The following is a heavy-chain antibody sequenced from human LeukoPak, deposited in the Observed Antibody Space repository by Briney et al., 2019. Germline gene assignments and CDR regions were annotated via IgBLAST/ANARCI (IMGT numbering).Heavy chain of an antibody. J-gene: IGHJ6*03. V-gene: IGHV3-11*04. CDR2: IISSGSNI. CDR3: ARDHMSAVSTIFGVVITGLYYYYYYMDV. Sequence: PGGSLRLSCAASGFIFSDYYMSWIRQAPGKGLEWVSYIISSGSNIYYADSVKGRFTISRDNAKNSLYLQMNSLRAEETAVYYCARDHMSAVSTIFGVVITGLYYYYYYMDVWGKGTTVTVSS. CDR1: GFIFSDYY. D-gene: IGHD3-3*01.